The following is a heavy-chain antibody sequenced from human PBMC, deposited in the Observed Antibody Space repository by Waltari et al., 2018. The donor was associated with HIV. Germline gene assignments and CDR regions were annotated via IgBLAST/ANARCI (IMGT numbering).Heavy chain of an antibody. D-gene: IGHD3-16*01. V-gene: IGHV1-2*02. Sequence: QVQLVQSGAVVKKPGASVKVSCKTSGYTFSANYIHWMRQAPGQGPEWKGWINPNRGARNYAQRFKDRVTLTRDTHISTVFMDLSRLASDDTAVYYCARVPQGRLGELSTYYFDYWGQGSLVIVSS. CDR2: INPNRGAR. CDR1: GYTFSANY. J-gene: IGHJ4*02. CDR3: ARVPQGRLGELSTYYFDY.